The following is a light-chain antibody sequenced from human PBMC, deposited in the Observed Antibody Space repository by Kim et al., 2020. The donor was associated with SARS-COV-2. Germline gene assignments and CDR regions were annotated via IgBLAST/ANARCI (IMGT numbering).Light chain of an antibody. Sequence: SASVGDRGTIACRASQGISSYLNWYQQKPGKAPKLLIYAASSLQSGVPSRYSGSGSGTDFTLTISSLQPEDFATYYCQQSYSTPFFGPGTKVDIK. CDR1: QGISSY. CDR2: AAS. V-gene: IGKV1-39*01. CDR3: QQSYSTPF. J-gene: IGKJ3*01.